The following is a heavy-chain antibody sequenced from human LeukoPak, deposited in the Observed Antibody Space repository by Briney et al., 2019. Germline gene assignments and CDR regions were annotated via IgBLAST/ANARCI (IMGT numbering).Heavy chain of an antibody. CDR2: ISYDGSNK. V-gene: IGHV3-33*05. J-gene: IGHJ4*02. CDR3: AKDDPQELHFDY. Sequence: GRSLRLSCAASGFSFSTYGMHWVRQAPGKGLEWVAVISYDGSNKYYADSVKGRFTISRDNSKNTLYLQMNSLRAEDTAVYYCAKDDPQELHFDYWGQGTLVTVSS. CDR1: GFSFSTYG. D-gene: IGHD1-26*01.